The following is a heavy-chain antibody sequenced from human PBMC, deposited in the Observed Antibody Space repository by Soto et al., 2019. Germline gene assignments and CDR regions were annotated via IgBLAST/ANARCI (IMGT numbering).Heavy chain of an antibody. D-gene: IGHD2-2*01. CDR1: GGSFSGYY. J-gene: IGHJ6*02. CDR2: INHSGST. CDR3: ASLGGGVVPAAIGHVYYYGMDV. Sequence: SETLSLTCAVYGGSFSGYYWSWIRQPPGKGLEWIGEINHSGSTNYNPSLKSRVTISVDTSKNQFSLKLGSVTAADTAVYYCASLGGGVVPAAIGHVYYYGMDVWGQGTTVTVSS. V-gene: IGHV4-34*01.